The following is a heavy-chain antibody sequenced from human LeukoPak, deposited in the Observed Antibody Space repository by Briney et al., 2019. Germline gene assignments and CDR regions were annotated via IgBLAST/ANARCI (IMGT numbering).Heavy chain of an antibody. CDR3: ATAGSDY. D-gene: IGHD2-15*01. V-gene: IGHV1-24*01. Sequence: ASVKVSCKASGYTFTSYGISWVRQAPGKGLEWMGGFDPEDGETIYAQKFQGRVTMTEDTSTDTAYMELSSLRSEDTAVYYCATAGSDYWGQGTLVTVSS. CDR1: GYTFTSYG. J-gene: IGHJ4*02. CDR2: FDPEDGET.